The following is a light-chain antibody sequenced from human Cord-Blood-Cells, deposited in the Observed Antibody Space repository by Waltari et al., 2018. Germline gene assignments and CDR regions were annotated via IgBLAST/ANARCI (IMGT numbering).Light chain of an antibody. V-gene: IGKV3-11*01. CDR1: QSVSSY. Sequence: DIVLPQSPATLSLSPGERATLSCSASQSVSSYLAWYQQKPGKAPRLLIYDASNRATGIPARFSGSGSGTDFTLTISSLEPEDFAVYYCQQRSNWPYTFGQGTKLEIK. CDR3: QQRSNWPYT. CDR2: DAS. J-gene: IGKJ2*01.